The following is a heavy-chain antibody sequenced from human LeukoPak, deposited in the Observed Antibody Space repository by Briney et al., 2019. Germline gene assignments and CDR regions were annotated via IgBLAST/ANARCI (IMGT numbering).Heavy chain of an antibody. D-gene: IGHD1-1*01. Sequence: SVKVSCKASGGTFSSYAISWVRQAPGQGLEWMGRIIPVLDSAKYAPKIQDRVTITADKSTSTAYMELNSLRSEDTAVYFCARDSGRPPTSFDYWGQGTLVTVSS. CDR3: ARDSGRPPTSFDY. CDR2: IIPVLDSA. J-gene: IGHJ4*02. V-gene: IGHV1-69*04. CDR1: GGTFSSYA.